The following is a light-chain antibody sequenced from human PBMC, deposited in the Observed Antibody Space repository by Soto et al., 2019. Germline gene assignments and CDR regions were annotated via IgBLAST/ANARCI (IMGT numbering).Light chain of an antibody. CDR3: RHYNNWPPWT. Sequence: EIVMTQSPATLSLSPGERATLSCRASHGVSDTLAWYQHKPGQTPRLLIYGTSTRVTGVPARFSGSGSGPEKILITSSLQSEDFAVNYCRHYNNWPPWTFGEGTKVDIK. CDR2: GTS. CDR1: HGVSDT. J-gene: IGKJ1*01. V-gene: IGKV3-15*01.